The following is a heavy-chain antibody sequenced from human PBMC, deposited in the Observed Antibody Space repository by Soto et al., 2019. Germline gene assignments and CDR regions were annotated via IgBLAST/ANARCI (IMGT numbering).Heavy chain of an antibody. D-gene: IGHD4-17*01. CDR3: ERGRGLRSYFDY. Sequence: EVQLVESGGGLVQPGGSLRLSCAASGFTFSSYSMNWVRQAPGKGLEWVSYISSSSSSIYYEDSVKCRCTISRDNAKSSLYLKMNSLRAEAMAVYCCERGRGLRSYFDYWGQGTLVTVSS. CDR2: ISSSSSSI. J-gene: IGHJ4*02. V-gene: IGHV3-48*01. CDR1: GFTFSSYS.